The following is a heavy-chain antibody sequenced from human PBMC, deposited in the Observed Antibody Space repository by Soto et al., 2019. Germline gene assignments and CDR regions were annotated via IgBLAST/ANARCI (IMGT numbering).Heavy chain of an antibody. CDR1: GYSFTSYW. V-gene: IGHV5-51*01. D-gene: IGHD3-10*02. CDR2: IYPGDSDT. Sequence: GESLKISCKGSGYSFTSYWIGWVRQIPGKGLEWMGIIYPGDSDTRYSPSFQGQVTISADKSISTAYLQWSSLKASDTAMYYCARVFGEPPFYYYYGMDVWGKGTTVTVSS. CDR3: ARVFGEPPFYYYYGMDV. J-gene: IGHJ6*04.